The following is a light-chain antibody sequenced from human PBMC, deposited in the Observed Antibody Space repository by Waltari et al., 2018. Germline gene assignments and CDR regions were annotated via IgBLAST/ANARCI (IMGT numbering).Light chain of an antibody. CDR1: QGISNY. V-gene: IGKV1-27*01. CDR2: AAS. CDR3: QKYNSAPRT. Sequence: IQMPQSPSSLSASVGDRVTITCLASQGISNYLAWYQQKPGKVPKLLIYAASTLQSGVPSRFSGSGSGTDFTLTISSLQPEDVATYYCQKYNSAPRTFGQGTKVEIK. J-gene: IGKJ1*01.